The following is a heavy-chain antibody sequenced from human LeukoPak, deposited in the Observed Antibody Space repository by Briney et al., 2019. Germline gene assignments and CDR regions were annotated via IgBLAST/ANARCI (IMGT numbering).Heavy chain of an antibody. CDR2: IGIPGDT. J-gene: IGHJ4*02. CDR3: ARSRGQYYYDSSGYYKYYFDY. CDR1: GFTFSGYD. V-gene: IGHV3-13*01. D-gene: IGHD3-22*01. Sequence: GGSLRLSCAASGFTFSGYDMHWVRQATGKSLEWVSGIGIPGDTYYPGSVKGRFTISRENAKNSFYLQMNSLRVEDTAVYYCARSRGQYYYDSSGYYKYYFDYWGQGTLVTVSS.